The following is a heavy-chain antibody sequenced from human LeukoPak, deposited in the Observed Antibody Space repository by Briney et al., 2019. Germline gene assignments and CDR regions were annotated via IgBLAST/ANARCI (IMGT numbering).Heavy chain of an antibody. D-gene: IGHD3-10*01. J-gene: IGHJ4*02. Sequence: SETLSLTCAAYGGSFSGYYWSWIRQPPGKGLEWIGEINHSGSTNYNPSLKSRVTISVDTSKNQFSLKLSSVTAADTAVYYCARGRITMVREKSYYFDYWGQGTLVTVSS. CDR3: ARGRITMVREKSYYFDY. CDR1: GGSFSGYY. CDR2: INHSGST. V-gene: IGHV4-34*01.